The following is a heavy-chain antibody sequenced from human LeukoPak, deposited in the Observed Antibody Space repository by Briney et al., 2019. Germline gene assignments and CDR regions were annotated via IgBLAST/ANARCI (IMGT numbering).Heavy chain of an antibody. J-gene: IGHJ4*02. V-gene: IGHV4-59*08. CDR1: GVSISSYY. D-gene: IGHD3-3*01. CDR3: ARHQRKSDYDFWSGYYSPLDY. CDR2: IYYSGST. Sequence: PSETLSLTCTVSGVSISSYYWSWIRQPPGKGLEWIGYIYYSGSTNYNPSLKSRVTISVDTSKNQFSLKLSSVTAADTAVYYCARHQRKSDYDFWSGYYSPLDYWGQGTLVTVSS.